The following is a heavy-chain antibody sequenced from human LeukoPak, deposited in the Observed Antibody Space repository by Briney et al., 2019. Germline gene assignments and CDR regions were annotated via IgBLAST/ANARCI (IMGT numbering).Heavy chain of an antibody. V-gene: IGHV1-69*06. CDR1: GGTFSSYA. CDR2: IIPIFGTP. CDR3: TRAASSGPLFTYHMDV. Sequence: GASVKVSCKASGGTFSSYAFNWVRQAPGQGLEWMGGIIPIFGTPNYVQKFQGRATITADKSTSTAYMELSSLRSEDTAVYYCTRAASSGPLFTYHMDVWGKGTTVTVSS. J-gene: IGHJ6*03. D-gene: IGHD3-22*01.